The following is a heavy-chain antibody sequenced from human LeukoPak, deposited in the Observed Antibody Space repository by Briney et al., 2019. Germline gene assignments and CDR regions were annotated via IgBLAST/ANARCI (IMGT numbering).Heavy chain of an antibody. J-gene: IGHJ4*02. CDR2: FDPEDGET. V-gene: IGHV1-24*01. CDR1: GYALTELS. D-gene: IGHD2-21*02. Sequence: ASVKVSCKVSGYALTELSMHWVRQAPGKGLEWMGGFDPEDGETIYAQKFQGRVTMTEDTSTDTAYMELSSLRSEDTAVYYCATDRGVVTFYYFDYWGQGTLVTVSS. CDR3: ATDRGVVTFYYFDY.